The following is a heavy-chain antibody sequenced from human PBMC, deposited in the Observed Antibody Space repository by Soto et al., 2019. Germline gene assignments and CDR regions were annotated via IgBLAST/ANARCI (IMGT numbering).Heavy chain of an antibody. CDR3: ARQWDLNNWFDS. Sequence: SETLSLTCTVSGGSISSYYWSWIRQPPGKGLEWIGYIFHSGSTNYNPSLKSRFTISLDTSKNQFSLKLSSVTAADTAVYYCARQWDLNNWFDSWGQGTLVTVSS. V-gene: IGHV4-59*01. J-gene: IGHJ5*01. CDR1: GGSISSYY. CDR2: IFHSGST. D-gene: IGHD1-26*01.